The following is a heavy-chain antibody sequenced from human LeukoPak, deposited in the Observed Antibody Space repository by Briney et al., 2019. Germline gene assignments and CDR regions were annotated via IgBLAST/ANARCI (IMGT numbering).Heavy chain of an antibody. Sequence: SETLSLTCTVSGGSISSYYWTWIRQPAGKGLEWIGRIYPSGSTNYNPSLKSRVTMSVDTSKNRFSLKLSSVTAADTAVYYCARENSGSYREFDYWGQGTLVTVSS. CDR3: ARENSGSYREFDY. CDR1: GGSISSYY. J-gene: IGHJ4*02. V-gene: IGHV4-4*07. D-gene: IGHD1-26*01. CDR2: IYPSGST.